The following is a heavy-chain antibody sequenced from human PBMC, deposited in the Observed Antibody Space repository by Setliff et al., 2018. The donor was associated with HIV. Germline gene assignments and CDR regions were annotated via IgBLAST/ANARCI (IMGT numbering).Heavy chain of an antibody. CDR3: ATIAVTGTWGY. D-gene: IGHD6-19*01. V-gene: IGHV4-59*01. Sequence: SETLSLTCTVSGGSISSYYWSWIRQPPGKGLEWIGYIYYSGSTNYNPSLKSRVTISVDTSKNQFSLKLSSVTAADTAVYYCATIAVTGTWGYWGQGTLGTVSS. CDR1: GGSISSYY. J-gene: IGHJ4*02. CDR2: IYYSGST.